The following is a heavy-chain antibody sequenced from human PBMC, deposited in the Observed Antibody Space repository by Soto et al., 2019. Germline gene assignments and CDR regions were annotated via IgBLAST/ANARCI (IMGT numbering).Heavy chain of an antibody. CDR2: TYYRGST. Sequence: SETLSLTCTVSGGSISNYYWHWIRQPPGKGLEWIAYTYYRGSTKYTPSLKSRVTIAVDKSMNQISLKLRSVTAADTAVYYCAREVAAPGSTYFDYWGQGTLVTVSS. CDR3: AREVAAPGSTYFDY. J-gene: IGHJ4*02. D-gene: IGHD6-13*01. CDR1: GGSISNYY. V-gene: IGHV4-59*01.